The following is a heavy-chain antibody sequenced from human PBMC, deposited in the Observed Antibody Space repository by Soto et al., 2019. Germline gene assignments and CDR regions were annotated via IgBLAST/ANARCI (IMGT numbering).Heavy chain of an antibody. CDR2: ISYDGSNK. J-gene: IGHJ6*02. CDR1: GVTFSSYA. D-gene: IGHD2-15*01. Sequence: PGGSLRLSFAASGVTFSSYAMHRVRQAPGKGLEWVAVISYDGSNKYYADSVKGRFTISRDNSKNTLYLQMNSLRAEDTAVYYCARDRGQSYYYYYGMDVWGQGTTVTVSS. CDR3: ARDRGQSYYYYYGMDV. V-gene: IGHV3-30-3*01.